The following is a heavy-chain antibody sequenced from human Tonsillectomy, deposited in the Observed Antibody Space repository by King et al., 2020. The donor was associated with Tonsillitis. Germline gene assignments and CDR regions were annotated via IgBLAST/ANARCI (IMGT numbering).Heavy chain of an antibody. V-gene: IGHV3-9*01. D-gene: IGHD3-10*01. J-gene: IGHJ4*02. CDR2: ISWNSGSI. CDR1: GFTFDDYA. CDR3: AKDRTDYGSGADY. Sequence: VQLVESGGGLVQPGRSLRLSCAASGFTFDDYAMHWVRHAPGKGLEWVSGISWNSGSIGYADSVKGRFTISRDNAKNSLYLQMNSLRAEDTALYYCAKDRTDYGSGADYWGQGTLVTVSS.